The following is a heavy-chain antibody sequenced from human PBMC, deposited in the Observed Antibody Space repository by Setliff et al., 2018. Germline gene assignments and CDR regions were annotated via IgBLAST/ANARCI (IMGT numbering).Heavy chain of an antibody. CDR3: RYWSGYYNNDY. J-gene: IGHJ4*02. CDR2: ISFGGNT. D-gene: IGHD3-3*01. V-gene: IGHV4-39*07. CDR1: GDSISSTYYY. Sequence: SSETLSLTCTVSGDSISSTYYYWGWIRQPPGKGLEWIGSISFGGNTYYNPSLKSRVTISLDASTNQFSLKLRSVSAADTAVYYCRYWSGYYNNDYWGQGTLVTVSS.